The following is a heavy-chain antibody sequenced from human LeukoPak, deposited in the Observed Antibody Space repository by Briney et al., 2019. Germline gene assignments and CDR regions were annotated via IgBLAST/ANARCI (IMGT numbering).Heavy chain of an antibody. CDR3: AKPITITGATDGFDI. V-gene: IGHV3-7*01. Sequence: PGGSLRLSCAASGFAFSTYWMNWIRQAPRKGLEWVANIKQDGSEKYYLDSVKGRFTISRDNAKNSLYLQMSSLRAEDSAVYYCAKPITITGATDGFDIWGQGAKVTVSS. D-gene: IGHD5-12*01. CDR2: IKQDGSEK. CDR1: GFAFSTYW. J-gene: IGHJ3*02.